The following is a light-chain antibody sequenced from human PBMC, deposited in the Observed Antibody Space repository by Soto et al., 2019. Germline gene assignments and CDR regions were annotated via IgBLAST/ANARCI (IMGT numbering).Light chain of an antibody. J-gene: IGLJ2*01. V-gene: IGLV1-40*01. CDR1: SSNIGAGYD. CDR2: GNS. Sequence: QLVLTQPPSVSGAPGQRVTISCTGSSSNIGAGYDVHWYQQLPGTAPKLLIYGNSNRPSGVPDRFSGSKSGTSASLAIPGVQAEDDADYYCQSYDSSLSGAVFGGGTKVTVL. CDR3: QSYDSSLSGAV.